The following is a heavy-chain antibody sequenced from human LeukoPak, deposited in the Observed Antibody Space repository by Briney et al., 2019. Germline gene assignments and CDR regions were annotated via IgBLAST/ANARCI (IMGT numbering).Heavy chain of an antibody. CDR1: GYRFSANW. CDR3: ARGVTRYNWFDP. Sequence: GASLQISCQAFGYRFSANWIGWVRQVPGKGLEWMGIIYPADSDTYYSPSFQGQVTISADKSISTTYLQWSSLKASDSAMYYCARGVTRYNWFDPWGQGTLVTVSS. CDR2: IYPADSDT. D-gene: IGHD4-23*01. V-gene: IGHV5-51*01. J-gene: IGHJ5*02.